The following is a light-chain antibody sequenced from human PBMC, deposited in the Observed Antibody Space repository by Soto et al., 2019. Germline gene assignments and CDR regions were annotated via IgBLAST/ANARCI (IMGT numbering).Light chain of an antibody. CDR2: AAS. CDR1: QGISSY. V-gene: IGKV1-9*01. CDR3: QQLNSYPPYT. Sequence: DIQLTQSPSFLSASVGDRVTITCRASQGISSYLAWYQQKPGRAPKLLIYAASTLQSGVPSRFSGRGSGTEFTLTIGSLQPEDFATYYCQQLNSYPPYTFGQGTKLEIK. J-gene: IGKJ2*01.